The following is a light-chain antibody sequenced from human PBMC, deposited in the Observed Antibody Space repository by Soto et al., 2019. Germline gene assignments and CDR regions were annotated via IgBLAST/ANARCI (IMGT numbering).Light chain of an antibody. CDR3: QQYKNWPRT. J-gene: IGKJ1*01. CDR2: EAS. V-gene: IGKV3D-15*01. Sequence: EIVLTQSPATLSLSPGERATLSCRASETINNNLVWYQQKPGQPPRLLIHEASTRVTGIPARFSGSGSGTEFTLTISSLQSEDLAVYYCQQYKNWPRTFGQGTKVEI. CDR1: ETINNN.